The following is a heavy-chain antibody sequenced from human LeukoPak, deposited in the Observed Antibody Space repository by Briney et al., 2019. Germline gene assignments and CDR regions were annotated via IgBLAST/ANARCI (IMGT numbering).Heavy chain of an antibody. CDR1: GFTFSSYG. CDR3: AKRSCSDVACYHYFDY. CDR2: ISSSADTT. J-gene: IGHJ4*02. V-gene: IGHV3-23*01. Sequence: QPGRSLRLSCAASGFTFSSYGMTWVRQAPGKGLEWVSAISSSADTTYYADSAKGRFTISRDNSKNTLDLHMSSLRAEDTAVYYCAKRSCSDVACYHYFDYWGQGTLVTVSS. D-gene: IGHD2-15*01.